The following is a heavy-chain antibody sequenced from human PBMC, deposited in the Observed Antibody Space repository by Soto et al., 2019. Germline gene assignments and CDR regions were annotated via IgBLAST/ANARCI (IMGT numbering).Heavy chain of an antibody. Sequence: PSETLSLTCTVSGGSISSSSYYWGWIRQPPGKGLEWIGSIYYSGSTYYNPPLKSRVTISVDTSKNQFSLKLSSVTAADTAVYYCAVTYCSSTSCYEYYFDYWGQGTLVTVSS. J-gene: IGHJ4*02. CDR3: AVTYCSSTSCYEYYFDY. V-gene: IGHV4-39*01. D-gene: IGHD2-2*01. CDR1: GGSISSSSYY. CDR2: IYYSGST.